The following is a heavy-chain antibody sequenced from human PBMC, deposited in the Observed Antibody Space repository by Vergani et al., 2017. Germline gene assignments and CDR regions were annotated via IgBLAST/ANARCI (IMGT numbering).Heavy chain of an antibody. Sequence: QVHLVQSGAEVKKPGASVKVACTVTGSSLTDLSMHWVRQAPGKGLEWMGGYNTEDFQRIYALKFPGRVTVTDDTSTDTASVTLSGLTSVDTAVYYSATAWSLYGGSDSPSYYLDSWGQGSLVIVSP. V-gene: IGHV1-24*01. CDR2: YNTEDFQR. CDR3: ATAWSLYGGSDSPSYYLDS. D-gene: IGHD4-23*01. J-gene: IGHJ4*02. CDR1: GSSLTDLS.